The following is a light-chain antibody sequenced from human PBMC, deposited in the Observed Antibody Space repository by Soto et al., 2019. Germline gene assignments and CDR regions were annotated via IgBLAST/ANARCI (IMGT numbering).Light chain of an antibody. Sequence: EIVLTQSPGTLSLSPGERATLSCRASQSVSSTYVAWSQQKPGQAPRLLIYGTSSRATGIPDRFSGSGSGTDFTLTISRLEPEDFAVYYCQHYGNSLTFGGGTKVDIK. J-gene: IGKJ4*01. V-gene: IGKV3-20*01. CDR3: QHYGNSLT. CDR1: QSVSSTY. CDR2: GTS.